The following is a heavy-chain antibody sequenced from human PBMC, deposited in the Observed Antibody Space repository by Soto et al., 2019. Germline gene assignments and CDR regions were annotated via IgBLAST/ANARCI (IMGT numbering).Heavy chain of an antibody. CDR2: ISYDGSNK. CDR3: ARXGXLSSXWXXPMGDYYYGMDV. J-gene: IGHJ6*02. D-gene: IGHD6-19*01. CDR1: GFTFSSYA. Sequence: QVQLVESGGGVVQPGRSLRLSCAASGFTFSSYAMHWVRQAPGKGLEWVAVISYDGSNKYYADSVKGRFTISRDNSKNTLYLQMNSLRAXDTAVYYCARXGXLSSXWXXPMGDYYYGMDVWGQGTTVTVSS. V-gene: IGHV3-30-3*01.